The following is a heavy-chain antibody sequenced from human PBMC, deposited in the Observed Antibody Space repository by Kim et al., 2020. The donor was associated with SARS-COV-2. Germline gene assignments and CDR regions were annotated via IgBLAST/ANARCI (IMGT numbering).Heavy chain of an antibody. J-gene: IGHJ4*02. Sequence: GGSLRLSCVASGFTFSDSAMGWVRQTPGKGLQWLSAISPSGGGTHYADSVKGRFTISRDNSRNTLYLQMHRLRVDDVGVYYCAKDASTIRAIDYWGQGTLVNVSS. CDR2: ISPSGGGT. D-gene: IGHD3-3*01. CDR3: AKDASTIRAIDY. V-gene: IGHV3-23*01. CDR1: GFTFSDSA.